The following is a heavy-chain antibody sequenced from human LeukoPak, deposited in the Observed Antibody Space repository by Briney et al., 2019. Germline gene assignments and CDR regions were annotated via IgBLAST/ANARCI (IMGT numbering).Heavy chain of an antibody. V-gene: IGHV4-31*03. J-gene: IGHJ4*02. Sequence: SQTLSLTCTVSGGSISSGGYYWSWIRQHPGKGLEWIGYIYYSGSTYYNPSLKSRVTISVDTSKNQFSLKLSSVTAADTAVYYCAREEPGLERGIGYWGQGTLVTVSS. CDR1: GGSISSGGYY. CDR2: IYYSGST. CDR3: AREEPGLERGIGY. D-gene: IGHD1-1*01.